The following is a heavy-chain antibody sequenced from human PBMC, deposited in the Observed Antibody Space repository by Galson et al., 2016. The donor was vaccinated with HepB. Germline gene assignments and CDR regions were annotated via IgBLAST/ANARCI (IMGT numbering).Heavy chain of an antibody. J-gene: IGHJ4*02. Sequence: LRLSCAASGFSFSSFWVHWVRQVPGEGLVWVARTNEYGSITDYADSVKGRFTISRDNSKNTLYLQMSSLRAEDTAVYFCARDVGGWGSYWGQGTLVTVSS. V-gene: IGHV3-74*01. CDR2: TNEYGSIT. CDR1: GFSFSSFW. D-gene: IGHD3-10*01. CDR3: ARDVGGWGSY.